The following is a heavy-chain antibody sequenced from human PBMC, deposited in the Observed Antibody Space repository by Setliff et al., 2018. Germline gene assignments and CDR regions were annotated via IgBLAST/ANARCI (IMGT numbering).Heavy chain of an antibody. Sequence: GASVKVSCKASGDSFNNYAISWVRQAPGQGLEWMGGTIPIFGTTDYAQKFQGRVTIITDEPTSTAYMELSSLTSDDTAVYYCAREGVDTRSSTDYRYYMDVWGKGTTVTVSS. V-gene: IGHV1-69*05. CDR3: AREGVDTRSSTDYRYYMDV. J-gene: IGHJ6*03. CDR2: TIPIFGTT. D-gene: IGHD5-18*01. CDR1: GDSFNNYA.